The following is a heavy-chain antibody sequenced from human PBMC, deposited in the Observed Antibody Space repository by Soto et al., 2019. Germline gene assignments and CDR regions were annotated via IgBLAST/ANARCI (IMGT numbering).Heavy chain of an antibody. D-gene: IGHD2-15*01. Sequence: SETLSLTCTVSGGSVSSGTYYWGWIRQPPGKGLEWIGYIYYTGSTNYNPSLKSRVTISVDTSKNQFSLKLSSVTAADTALYYCAREREHCSGGSCHRWFDPWGQGTLVTVSS. J-gene: IGHJ5*02. CDR1: GGSVSSGTYY. CDR3: AREREHCSGGSCHRWFDP. V-gene: IGHV4-61*01. CDR2: IYYTGST.